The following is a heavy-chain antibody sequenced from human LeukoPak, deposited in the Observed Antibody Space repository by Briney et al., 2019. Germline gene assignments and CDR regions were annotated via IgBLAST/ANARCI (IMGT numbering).Heavy chain of an antibody. CDR2: IYHSGST. D-gene: IGHD3-9*01. J-gene: IGHJ4*02. CDR1: GGSISSSSYY. V-gene: IGHV4-39*07. CDR3: ARVRYFDWLALDY. Sequence: SETLSLTCTVSGGSISSSSYYWGWIRQPPGKGLEWIGSIYHSGSTYYNPSLKSRVTISVDTSKNQFSLKLSSVTAADTAVYYCARVRYFDWLALDYWGQGTLVTVSS.